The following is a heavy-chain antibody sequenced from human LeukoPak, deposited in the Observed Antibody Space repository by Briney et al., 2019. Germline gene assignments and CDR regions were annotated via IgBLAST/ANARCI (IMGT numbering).Heavy chain of an antibody. CDR2: IYYNGST. Sequence: SETLSLTCTVSGGSISIGGYYWTWIRQHPGRGLEWIGYIYYNGSTYFNPSVKSRVTISADTSKNQFSLTLSSVTAADTAVYYCARARSAAGNFDYWGQGTLVTVSS. V-gene: IGHV4-31*03. CDR1: GGSISIGGYY. CDR3: ARARSAAGNFDY. D-gene: IGHD6-13*01. J-gene: IGHJ4*02.